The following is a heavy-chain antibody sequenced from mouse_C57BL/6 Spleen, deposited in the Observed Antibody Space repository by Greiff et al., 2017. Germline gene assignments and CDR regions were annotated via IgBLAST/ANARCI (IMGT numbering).Heavy chain of an antibody. CDR1: GFSLTSYA. CDR3: AREAVTGDYYAMDY. D-gene: IGHD4-1*01. V-gene: IGHV2-9-1*01. CDR2: IWTGGGT. Sequence: VQGVESGPGLVAPSQSLSITCTVSGFSLTSYAISWVRQPPGKGLEWLGVIWTGGGTNYNSALKSRLSISKDNSKSQVFLKMNSLQTDDTARYYCAREAVTGDYYAMDYWGQGTSVTVSS. J-gene: IGHJ4*01.